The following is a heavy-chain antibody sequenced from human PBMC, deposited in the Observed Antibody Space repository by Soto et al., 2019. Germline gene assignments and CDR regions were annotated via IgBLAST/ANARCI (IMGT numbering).Heavy chain of an antibody. CDR2: ISGSGGST. J-gene: IGHJ4*02. Sequence: PGGSLRLSCAASGFTFSSYAMSWVRQAPGKGLEWVSAISGSGGSTHYADSVKGRFTISRDNSKNTLYLQMNSLRAEDTAVYYCAKRPAAHYYDSSGYMGVFDYWGLGTLVTVSS. V-gene: IGHV3-23*01. D-gene: IGHD3-22*01. CDR1: GFTFSSYA. CDR3: AKRPAAHYYDSSGYMGVFDY.